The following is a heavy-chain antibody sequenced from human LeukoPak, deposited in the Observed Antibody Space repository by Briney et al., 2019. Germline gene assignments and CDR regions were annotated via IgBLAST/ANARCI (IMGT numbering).Heavy chain of an antibody. CDR3: AREGKVGATHYFDY. Sequence: PSQTLSLTCTVSGYSISSGYYWGWIRQPPGKGLACIWSIYHSGSTYYNPSLKSRVTISVDTSKNQFSLKLSSVTAADTAVYYCAREGKVGATHYFDYWGQGTLVTVSS. CDR1: GYSISSGYY. D-gene: IGHD1-26*01. CDR2: IYHSGST. V-gene: IGHV4-38-2*02. J-gene: IGHJ4*02.